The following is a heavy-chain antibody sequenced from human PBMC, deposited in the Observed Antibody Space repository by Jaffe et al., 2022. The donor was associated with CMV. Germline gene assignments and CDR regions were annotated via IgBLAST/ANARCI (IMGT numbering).Heavy chain of an antibody. CDR2: ISGSGGST. Sequence: EVQLLESGGGLVQPGGSLRLSCAASGFTFSSYAMSWVRQAPGKGLEWVSAISGSGGSTYYADSVKGRFTISRDNSKNTLYLQMNSLRAEDTAVYYCAKGPGYCSGGSCYSVDWFDPWGQGTLVTVSS. V-gene: IGHV3-23*01. D-gene: IGHD2-15*01. CDR3: AKGPGYCSGGSCYSVDWFDP. CDR1: GFTFSSYA. J-gene: IGHJ5*02.